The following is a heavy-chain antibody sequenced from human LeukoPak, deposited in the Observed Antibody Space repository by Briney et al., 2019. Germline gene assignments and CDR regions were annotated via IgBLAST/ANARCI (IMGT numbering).Heavy chain of an antibody. CDR2: IKRDGSEK. V-gene: IGHV3-7*04. D-gene: IGHD6-6*01. Sequence: GGSLRLSCAASGFTFSNYWMSWVRQAPGKGLEWVANIKRDGSEKYYVDSVKGRFTISRDNAKSTLYLQMNSLRAEDTAVYYCARGQYSSSPFDYWGQGALVTVSS. CDR3: ARGQYSSSPFDY. J-gene: IGHJ4*02. CDR1: GFTFSNYW.